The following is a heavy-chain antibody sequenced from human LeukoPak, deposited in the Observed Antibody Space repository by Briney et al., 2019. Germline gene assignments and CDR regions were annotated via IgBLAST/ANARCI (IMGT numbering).Heavy chain of an antibody. Sequence: SQTLSLTCTVSGGSISSGDYYWSWIRQPPGKGLEWIGYIYYSWSTYYNPSLKSRVTISVDTSKNQFSLKLSSVTAADTAVYYCARVLSSSGYYYQPPYYYYMDVWGKGTTVTVSS. CDR2: IYYSWST. J-gene: IGHJ6*03. CDR1: GGSISSGDYY. D-gene: IGHD3-22*01. V-gene: IGHV4-30-4*08. CDR3: ARVLSSSGYYYQPPYYYYMDV.